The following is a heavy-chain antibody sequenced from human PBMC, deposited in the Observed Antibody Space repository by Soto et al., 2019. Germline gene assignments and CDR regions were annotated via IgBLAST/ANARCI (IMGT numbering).Heavy chain of an antibody. Sequence: GGSLRLSCAASGFTFSSYWMSWVRQAPGKGLEWVANIEQDGSEKYYVDSVKGRFTISRDNAKNSLYLQMNSLRAEDTAVYYCARGNRITIFGVVIKDGMDVWGQGTTVTVSS. D-gene: IGHD3-3*01. CDR1: GFTFSSYW. J-gene: IGHJ6*02. V-gene: IGHV3-7*01. CDR2: IEQDGSEK. CDR3: ARGNRITIFGVVIKDGMDV.